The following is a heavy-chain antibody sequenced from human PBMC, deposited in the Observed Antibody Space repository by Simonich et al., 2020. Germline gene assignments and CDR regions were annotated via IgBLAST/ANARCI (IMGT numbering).Heavy chain of an antibody. Sequence: EVQLVESGGGLVQPGGSLRLSCAASGFTFSSYWMSWVRQAPGKGLEWVANIKQGGSEKYYVDSVKCRFTIARDNAKNSLYLQMNSLRAEDTAVYYCARDGLGTAYYYYMDVWGKGTTVTVSS. CDR1: GFTFSSYW. V-gene: IGHV3-7*01. J-gene: IGHJ6*03. D-gene: IGHD7-27*01. CDR2: IKQGGSEK. CDR3: ARDGLGTAYYYYMDV.